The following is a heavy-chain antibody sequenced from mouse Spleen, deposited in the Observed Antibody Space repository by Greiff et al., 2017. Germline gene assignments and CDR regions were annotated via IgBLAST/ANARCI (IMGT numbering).Heavy chain of an antibody. CDR1: GYTFTSYT. CDR2: INPSSGYT. J-gene: IGHJ4*01. CDR3: ARGGGYYGYDYAMDY. V-gene: IGHV1S26*01. D-gene: IGHD1-2*01. Sequence: QVQLQQPGAELVKPGASVKMSCKASGYTFTSYTMHWVKQRPGQGLEWIGYINPSSGYTKYNQKFKDKATLTADKSSSTAYMQLSSLTSEDSAVYYCARGGGYYGYDYAMDYWGQGTSVTVSS.